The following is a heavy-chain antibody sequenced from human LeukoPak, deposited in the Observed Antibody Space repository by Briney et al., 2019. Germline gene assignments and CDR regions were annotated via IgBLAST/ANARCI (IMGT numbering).Heavy chain of an antibody. CDR3: ARRPFATPFDY. CDR2: AYYSGHT. J-gene: IGHJ4*02. Sequence: SETLSLTCTVSGGSISDNYRSWIRQPPGKGLEWIGYAYYSGHTNYNSSLKSRVTMSLDTSKSQFSLRLSSVTAADTAVYFCARRPFATPFDYWGPGTLVTVSS. D-gene: IGHD2-15*01. V-gene: IGHV4-59*08. CDR1: GGSISDNY.